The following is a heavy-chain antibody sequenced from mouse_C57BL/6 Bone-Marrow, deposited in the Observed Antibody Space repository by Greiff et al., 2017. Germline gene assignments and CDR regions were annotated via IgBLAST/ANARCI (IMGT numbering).Heavy chain of an antibody. V-gene: IGHV1-72*01. CDR1: GYTFPSYW. J-gene: IGHJ4*01. Sequence: VQLQQPGAELVKPGASVKLSCQASGYTFPSYWMHWVKQRPGRGLEGIGRIDPNSGGNKYNEKFKSKATLTVDKPTSTAYMQLRSLTSEEAAVYYCARDVEGAMDYWGQGTSVTVSS. CDR2: IDPNSGGN. CDR3: ARDVEGAMDY.